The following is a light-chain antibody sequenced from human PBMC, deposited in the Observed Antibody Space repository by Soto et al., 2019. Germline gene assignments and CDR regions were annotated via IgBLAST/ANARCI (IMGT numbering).Light chain of an antibody. Sequence: EIVMTQSPATLSVSPGERATLSCRASHSVSSRLAWYQQKPGQAPRLLIYGASTRATGLPARFSGSGSGTEFTLTISTQQAEDFAVYYWQHYTNWPLTFGGGTKAEIK. CDR2: GAS. CDR3: QHYTNWPLT. CDR1: HSVSSR. V-gene: IGKV3-15*01. J-gene: IGKJ4*01.